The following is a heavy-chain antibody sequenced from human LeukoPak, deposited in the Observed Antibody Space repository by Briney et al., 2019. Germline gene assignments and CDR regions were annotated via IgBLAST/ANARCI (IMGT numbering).Heavy chain of an antibody. J-gene: IGHJ6*03. V-gene: IGHV3-23*01. CDR2: ISDSGGTT. CDR3: GKGGAVSSKSITMIRGTRRYYYYMDV. CDR1: GYSISSGYY. Sequence: ETLSLTCTVSGYSISSGYYWGWIRQPPGKGLEWVSIISDSGGTTYYADSVKGRFTISRDNSKNTLYLQMKSLRAEDTAVYYCGKGGAVSSKSITMIRGTRRYYYYMDVWGKGTTVTISS. D-gene: IGHD3-10*01.